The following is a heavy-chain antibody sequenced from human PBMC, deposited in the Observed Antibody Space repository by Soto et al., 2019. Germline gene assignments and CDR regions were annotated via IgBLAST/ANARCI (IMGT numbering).Heavy chain of an antibody. Sequence: EVQRVESGGGLIQPGGSLRLSCAASGFTVSSNYMSWFRQAPGKGLEWVSVIYSGGSTYYADSVKGRFTISRDNSKNTLYLQMNSLRAEDTAVYYCARNYYDSGGGFDYWGQGTLVTVSS. CDR3: ARNYYDSGGGFDY. CDR2: IYSGGST. CDR1: GFTVSSNY. J-gene: IGHJ4*02. V-gene: IGHV3-53*01. D-gene: IGHD3-22*01.